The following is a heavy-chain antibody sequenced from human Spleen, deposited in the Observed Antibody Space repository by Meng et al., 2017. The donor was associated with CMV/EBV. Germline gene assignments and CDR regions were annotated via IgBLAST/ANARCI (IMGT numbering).Heavy chain of an antibody. V-gene: IGHV3-11*01. CDR2: ISSSGNTI. CDR1: GFTFSDYY. Sequence: LSLTCAASGFTFSDYYMSWIRQAPGKGLEWVSYISSSGNTIYYADSVKGRFTISRDNSRSTLYLQLNSLRGDDTAVYYCAKSSNWEYLLSHFDSWGQGTLVTVSS. CDR3: AKSSNWEYLLSHFDS. J-gene: IGHJ4*02. D-gene: IGHD3-22*01.